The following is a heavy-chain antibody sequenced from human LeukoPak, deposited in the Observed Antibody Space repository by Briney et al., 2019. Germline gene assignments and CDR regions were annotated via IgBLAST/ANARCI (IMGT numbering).Heavy chain of an antibody. CDR3: ARTYSYDDPFDL. CDR1: GYTFTGYY. J-gene: IGHJ4*02. CDR2: INPNTGDT. D-gene: IGHD5-18*01. Sequence: ASVKVSCKASGYTFTGYYIHWVRQAPGQGLEWMGWINPNTGDTDYAQKFKGRVTMTRDTSIGTAYMELSRLRSDDTAVFYCARTYSYDDPFDLWGQGTLVTVSS. V-gene: IGHV1-2*02.